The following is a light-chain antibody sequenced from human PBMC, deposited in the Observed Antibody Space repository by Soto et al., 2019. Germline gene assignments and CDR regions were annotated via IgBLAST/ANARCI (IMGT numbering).Light chain of an antibody. Sequence: DIVLTQSPDTLSLSPGERASLSCGASQSISSSFLAWYQQKPGQAPRLLIYGASSRATGIPDRFSGTGSETDFTLTISRLEPEDFAVYYCQQYDNSPITFGQGTRLEIK. CDR1: QSISSSF. V-gene: IGKV3-20*01. J-gene: IGKJ5*01. CDR3: QQYDNSPIT. CDR2: GAS.